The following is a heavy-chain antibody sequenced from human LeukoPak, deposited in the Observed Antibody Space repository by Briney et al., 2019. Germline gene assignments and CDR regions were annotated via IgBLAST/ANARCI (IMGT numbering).Heavy chain of an antibody. CDR1: GYTFTSYD. V-gene: IGHV1-8*01. J-gene: IGHJ5*02. D-gene: IGHD3-10*01. CDR2: MNPNSGNT. CDR3: ARGYDYGSGTINWFDP. Sequence: ASVKVSCKASGYTFTSYDINWVRQATGQGLEWMGWMNPNSGNTGYAQKFQDRVTMTRNTSIGTAYMELSSLRSEDTGVYYCARGYDYGSGTINWFDPWGQGTLVTVSS.